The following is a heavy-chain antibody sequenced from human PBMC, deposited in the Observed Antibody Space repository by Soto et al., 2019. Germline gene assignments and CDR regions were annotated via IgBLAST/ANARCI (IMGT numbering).Heavy chain of an antibody. Sequence: SVKVSCKASGGTFSSYAISWVRQAPGQGLEWMGGVIPIFGTANYAQKLQGRVTITADESTSTAYMELRSLRSEDTAVYYCAREPGYCSGGSCYWLGWFDPWGQGTLVTVSS. CDR2: VIPIFGTA. CDR3: AREPGYCSGGSCYWLGWFDP. V-gene: IGHV1-69*13. CDR1: GGTFSSYA. J-gene: IGHJ5*02. D-gene: IGHD2-15*01.